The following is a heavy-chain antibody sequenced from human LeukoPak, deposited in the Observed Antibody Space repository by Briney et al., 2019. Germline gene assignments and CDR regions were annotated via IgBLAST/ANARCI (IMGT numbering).Heavy chain of an antibody. D-gene: IGHD3-10*01. CDR1: GFTFSNAW. CDR2: ISSSSSTI. V-gene: IGHV3-48*02. Sequence: GGSLRLSCAASGFTFSNAWMSWVRQAPGKGLEWVSYISSSSSTIYYADSVKGRFTISRDNAKNSLYLQMNSLRDEDTAVYYCARGYTMVRGVIFDYWGQGTLVTVSS. CDR3: ARGYTMVRGVIFDY. J-gene: IGHJ4*02.